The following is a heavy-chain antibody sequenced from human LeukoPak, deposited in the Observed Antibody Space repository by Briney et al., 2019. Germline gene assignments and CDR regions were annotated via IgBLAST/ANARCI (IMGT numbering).Heavy chain of an antibody. CDR3: AKGRFYSGSPRAFDM. J-gene: IGHJ3*02. CDR1: GFTFSSYA. CDR2: ISGSASST. D-gene: IGHD1-26*01. V-gene: IGHV3-23*01. Sequence: GGSLRLSCAASGFTFSSYAMNWVRQAPGKGLEWVSAISGSASSTYYADSVKGRFTFSRDNSKNTLYLQMNSLRAEDTALYYCAKGRFYSGSPRAFDMWGRGTMVTVSS.